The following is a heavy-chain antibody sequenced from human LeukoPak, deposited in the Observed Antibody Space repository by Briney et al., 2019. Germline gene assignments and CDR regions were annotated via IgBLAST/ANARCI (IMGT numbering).Heavy chain of an antibody. J-gene: IGHJ4*02. D-gene: IGHD6-13*01. CDR2: IYYSGST. CDR3: ASDSSWSGYYFDY. V-gene: IGHV4-39*07. CDR1: GGSTSSSSYY. Sequence: SETLSLTCTVSGGSTSSSSYYWGWIRQPPGKGLEWIGSIYYSGSTNYNPSLKSRVTISVDTSKNQFSLKLSSVTAADTAVYYCASDSSWSGYYFDYWGQGTLVTVSS.